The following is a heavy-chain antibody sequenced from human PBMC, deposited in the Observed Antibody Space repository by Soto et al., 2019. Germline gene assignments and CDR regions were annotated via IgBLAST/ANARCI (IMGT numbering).Heavy chain of an antibody. D-gene: IGHD6-13*01. J-gene: IGHJ4*02. Sequence: EVQLLESGGGLVQPGGSLRLSCAASGFTFSSYAMGWVRHAPGKGLEWVSGISGSGDSTFYADSVKGRFTISRDNAKNTLFLQMSSLRADDTAVYNCAKPGGSSWLYYFDYWGQGMLVTVSS. V-gene: IGHV3-23*01. CDR2: ISGSGDST. CDR3: AKPGGSSWLYYFDY. CDR1: GFTFSSYA.